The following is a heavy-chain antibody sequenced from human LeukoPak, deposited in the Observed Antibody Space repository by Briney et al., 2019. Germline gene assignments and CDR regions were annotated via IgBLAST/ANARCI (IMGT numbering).Heavy chain of an antibody. CDR3: ARGYDILTGYYREFDY. CDR1: GYTFTGYY. Sequence: GASVKVSCTASGYTFTGYYMHWVRQAPGQGLEWMGGIIPIFGTANYAQKFQGRVTITADESTSTAYMELSSLRSEDTAVYYCARGYDILTGYYREFDYWGQGTLVTVSS. D-gene: IGHD3-9*01. J-gene: IGHJ4*02. CDR2: IIPIFGTA. V-gene: IGHV1-69*13.